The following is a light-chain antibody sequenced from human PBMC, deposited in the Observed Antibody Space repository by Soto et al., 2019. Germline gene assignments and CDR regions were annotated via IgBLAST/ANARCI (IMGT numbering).Light chain of an antibody. CDR3: CSYAGSFIFV. Sequence: ALTQPRSVSGSPGQSVTISCTGTSSDIGNYNYVSWYQQYPGKAPKLIIYDVSKRPSGIPDRFFGSKFGNTASLTISGLQAEDEADYYCCSYAGSFIFVFGTGTKVTVL. CDR1: SSDIGNYNY. V-gene: IGLV2-11*01. CDR2: DVS. J-gene: IGLJ1*01.